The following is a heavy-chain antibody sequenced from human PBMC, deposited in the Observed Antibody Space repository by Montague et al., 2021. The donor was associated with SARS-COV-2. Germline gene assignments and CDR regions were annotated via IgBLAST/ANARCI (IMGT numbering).Heavy chain of an antibody. Sequence: SLRLSCAASGFTFSSYGMHWVRQAPGKGLEWVAVIWYDGSNKYYADSVKGRFTISRDNSKNTLYLQMNSLRAEDTAVHYCARVASYYYGMDVWGQGTTVTVSS. CDR3: ARVASYYYGMDV. CDR1: GFTFSSYG. CDR2: IWYDGSNK. V-gene: IGHV3-33*01. J-gene: IGHJ6*02.